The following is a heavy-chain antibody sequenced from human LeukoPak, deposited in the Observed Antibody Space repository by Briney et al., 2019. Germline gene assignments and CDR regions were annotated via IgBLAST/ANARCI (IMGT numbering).Heavy chain of an antibody. V-gene: IGHV3-7*04. CDR2: IQQDGSEK. CDR1: GFTFSYYW. CDR3: ARGDYVWGSYSNAFDI. D-gene: IGHD3-16*01. J-gene: IGHJ3*02. Sequence: GGSLRLSCAASGFTFSYYWMSWVRQAPGKGLEWVANIQQDGSEKYYVDSVKGRFTISRDNAKNSLYLQMNSLRAEDTAVYCCARGDYVWGSYSNAFDIWGQGTMVTVSS.